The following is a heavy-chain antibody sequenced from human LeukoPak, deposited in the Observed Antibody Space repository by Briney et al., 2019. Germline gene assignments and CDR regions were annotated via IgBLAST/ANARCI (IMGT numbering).Heavy chain of an antibody. Sequence: SETLSLTCAVYGGSFSGYYWSWIRQPPGKGLEWIGEINHSGSTNYNPSLKSRVTISVDTSKNQFSLKLSSVTAADTAVYYCARPGRGSGSRVLLEVWGQGTLVTVSS. CDR3: ARPGRGSGSRVLLEV. CDR2: INHSGST. CDR1: GGSFSGYY. D-gene: IGHD1-26*01. V-gene: IGHV4-34*01. J-gene: IGHJ4*02.